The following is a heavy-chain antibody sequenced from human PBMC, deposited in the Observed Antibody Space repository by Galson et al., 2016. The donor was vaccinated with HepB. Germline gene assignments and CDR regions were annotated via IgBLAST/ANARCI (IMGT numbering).Heavy chain of an antibody. CDR1: GFTFGDYG. CDR3: ARAGSSWYFDY. CDR2: ISTSSSPI. Sequence: SLRLSCAASGFTFGDYGMHWVRQAPGKGLEWVSYISTSSSPISYRDSVKGRFTISRDNTKNSLYLQLNSLRAEDTAVYYCARAGSSWYFDYWGQGTLVTVSS. V-gene: IGHV3-21*01. D-gene: IGHD6-13*01. J-gene: IGHJ4*02.